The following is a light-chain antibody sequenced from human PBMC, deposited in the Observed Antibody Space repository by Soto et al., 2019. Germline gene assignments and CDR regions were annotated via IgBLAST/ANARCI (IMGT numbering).Light chain of an antibody. Sequence: QSVLTQPASVSGSPGQSITISCSGTSSDVGSYDHVAWYQQFPGKTPKLMIYEVSNRPSGVSSRFSGSKSGNTASLTISGLQAEHEADYYCISYTGSSTYYVLGSGTKLT. V-gene: IGLV2-14*01. J-gene: IGLJ1*01. CDR3: ISYTGSSTYYV. CDR1: SSDVGSYDH. CDR2: EVS.